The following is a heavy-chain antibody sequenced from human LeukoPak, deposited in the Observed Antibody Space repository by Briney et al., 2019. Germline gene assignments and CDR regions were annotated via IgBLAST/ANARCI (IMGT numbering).Heavy chain of an antibody. D-gene: IGHD3-10*01. Sequence: GGSLRLSCAASGFTFSSYGMSWVRQAPGKGLEWVSAISGSGGSTYYADSVKGRSTISRDNSKNTLYLQMNSLRAEDTAVYYCAKGGTMVRGVKVYFDYWGQGTLVTVSS. CDR2: ISGSGGST. CDR1: GFTFSSYG. CDR3: AKGGTMVRGVKVYFDY. V-gene: IGHV3-23*01. J-gene: IGHJ4*02.